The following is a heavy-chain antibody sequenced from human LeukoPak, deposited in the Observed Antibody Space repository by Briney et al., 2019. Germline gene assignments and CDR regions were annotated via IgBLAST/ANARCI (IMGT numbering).Heavy chain of an antibody. CDR1: GFTFSSYA. V-gene: IGHV3-23*01. CDR3: AKARPFSSSWGYFVY. D-gene: IGHD6-13*01. J-gene: IGHJ4*02. Sequence: QSGGSLRLSCAASGFTFSSYAMSWVRQAPWKGLEWVSAISGSGGSTYYADSVKGRFTISRDNSKNTLYLQMNSLRAEDTAVYYCAKARPFSSSWGYFVYWGQGTLVTVSS. CDR2: ISGSGGST.